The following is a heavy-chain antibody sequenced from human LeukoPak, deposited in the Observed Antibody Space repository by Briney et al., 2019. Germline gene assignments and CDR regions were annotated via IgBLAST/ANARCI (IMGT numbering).Heavy chain of an antibody. V-gene: IGHV3-21*01. D-gene: IGHD6-13*01. Sequence: TGGSLRLSCAASGFTFSSYSMNWVRQAPGKGLEWVSSISGSSSYIYYADSVKGRFTISRDNAKNSLYLQMNSLRAEDTAVYYCARPGEVSSHRADNWFDPWGQGTLVTVSS. CDR1: GFTFSSYS. J-gene: IGHJ5*02. CDR3: ARPGEVSSHRADNWFDP. CDR2: ISGSSSYI.